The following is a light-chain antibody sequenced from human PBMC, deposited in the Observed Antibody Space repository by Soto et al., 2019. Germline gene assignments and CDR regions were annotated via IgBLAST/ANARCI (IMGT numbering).Light chain of an antibody. CDR1: QSVSRSY. Sequence: EIVLTQSPGTMSLSPGERATLSCRASQSVSRSYLAWYQQKPGQAPRLLIYGASSRATGIPDRFSGSGSGTDFTLTISRLEPEDVSVYYCQQYGSSPPWTFGQGTNVEIK. CDR3: QQYGSSPPWT. J-gene: IGKJ1*01. V-gene: IGKV3-20*01. CDR2: GAS.